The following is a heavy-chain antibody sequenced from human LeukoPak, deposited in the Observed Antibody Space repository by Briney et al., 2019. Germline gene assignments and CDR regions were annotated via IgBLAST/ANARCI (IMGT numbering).Heavy chain of an antibody. D-gene: IGHD6-6*01. J-gene: IGHJ5*02. CDR3: AREASIAARNGNWFDP. CDR2: IYYSGST. CDR1: GGSISSYY. Sequence: SETLSLTCTVSGGSISSYYWSWIRQRPGKGLEWIGYIYYSGSTNYNPSLKSRVTISVDTSKNQFSLKLSSVTAADTAVYYCAREASIAARNGNWFDPWGQGTLVTVSS. V-gene: IGHV4-59*01.